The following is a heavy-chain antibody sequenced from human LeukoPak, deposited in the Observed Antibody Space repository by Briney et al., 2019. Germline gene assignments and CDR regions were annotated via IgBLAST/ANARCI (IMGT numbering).Heavy chain of an antibody. CDR2: IYYSGST. CDR1: GGSISSSSYY. D-gene: IGHD3-10*01. CDR3: ARVLVTGLDYYYMDV. J-gene: IGHJ6*03. V-gene: IGHV4-39*07. Sequence: SETLSLTCTVSGGSISSSSYYWGWIHQPPGKGLEWIGSIYYSGSTYYNPSLKSRVTISVDTSKNQFSLKLSSVTAADTAVYYCARVLVTGLDYYYMDVWGKGTTVTVSS.